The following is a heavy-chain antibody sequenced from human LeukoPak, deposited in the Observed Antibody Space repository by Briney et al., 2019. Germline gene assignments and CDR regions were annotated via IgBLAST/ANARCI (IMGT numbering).Heavy chain of an antibody. CDR3: ARRDSSGYYYRFDY. CDR2: ISSSSSYI. CDR1: GFTFSSYV. V-gene: IGHV3-21*01. D-gene: IGHD3-22*01. Sequence: GGSLRLSCAASGFTFSSYVMSWVRQAPGKGLEWVSSISSSSSYIYYADSVKGRFTISRDNAKNSLYLQMNSLRAEDTAVYYCARRDSSGYYYRFDYWGQGTLVTVSS. J-gene: IGHJ4*02.